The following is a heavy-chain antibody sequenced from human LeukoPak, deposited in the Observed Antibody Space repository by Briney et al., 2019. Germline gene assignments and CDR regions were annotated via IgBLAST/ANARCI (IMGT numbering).Heavy chain of an antibody. V-gene: IGHV1-18*01. CDR3: ASGYCSAGTCYGLLDF. J-gene: IGHJ4*02. D-gene: IGHD2-15*01. CDR2: ISAYNGNT. CDR1: GYTFTTYG. Sequence: ASVNVSCKASGYTFTTYGISGVRQAPAQGLEWMGWISAYNGNTNYAQKLQGRVTMTSDTSTKTAYMELRSLRSNDTAVYYCASGYCSAGTCYGLLDFWGRGTLVIVSS.